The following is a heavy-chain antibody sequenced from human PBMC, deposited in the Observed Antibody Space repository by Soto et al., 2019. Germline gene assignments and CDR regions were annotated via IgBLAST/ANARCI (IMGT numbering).Heavy chain of an antibody. CDR1: GGSISSGGYY. V-gene: IGHV4-31*03. CDR3: ASYYYDSSGYYYVPGVY. Sequence: PSETLSLTCTVSGGSISSGGYYWSWIRQHPGKGLEWIGYIYHSGTTYYNPSLKSRVTISVDTSKNQFSLKLTSVTAADTAVYYCASYYYDSSGYYYVPGVYWGQGTLVTVSS. CDR2: IYHSGTT. D-gene: IGHD3-22*01. J-gene: IGHJ4*02.